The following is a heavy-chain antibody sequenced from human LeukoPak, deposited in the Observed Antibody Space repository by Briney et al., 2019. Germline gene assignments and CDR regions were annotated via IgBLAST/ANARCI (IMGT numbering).Heavy chain of an antibody. J-gene: IGHJ4*02. D-gene: IGHD3-16*01. V-gene: IGHV3-23*01. CDR1: GFTFSNYA. Sequence: GGSLRLSCAASGFTFSNYAMNWVRQAPGKGLEWVSAISRSDSSTYYADSVKGRFTISRDNSRNTLYLQMNSLRVEDTAVYYCAKDFGDQGHDSWGQGTLVTVSS. CDR3: AKDFGDQGHDS. CDR2: ISRSDSST.